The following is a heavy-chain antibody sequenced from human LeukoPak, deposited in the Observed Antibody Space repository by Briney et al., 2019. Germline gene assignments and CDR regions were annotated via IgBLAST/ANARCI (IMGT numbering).Heavy chain of an antibody. Sequence: VGSLRLSCAASGFTFSSYWMSWVRQAPGKGLEWVANIKQDGSEKYYVDSVKGRFTISRDNAKNSLYLQMNSLRAEDTAVYYCARDEGSGSYSSLHFDYWGQGTLVIVSS. CDR1: GFTFSSYW. D-gene: IGHD3-10*01. V-gene: IGHV3-7*01. J-gene: IGHJ4*02. CDR2: IKQDGSEK. CDR3: ARDEGSGSYSSLHFDY.